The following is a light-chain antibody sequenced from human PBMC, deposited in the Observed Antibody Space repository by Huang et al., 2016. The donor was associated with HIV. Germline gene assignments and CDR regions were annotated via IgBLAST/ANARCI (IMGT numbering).Light chain of an antibody. Sequence: EIVMTQSPVTLSVSPGERATLSCRASESIGNNLAWYKQKPGQAPSLLMYGASTRAAAVPARFSGSGSGTEFTLTISSPQSEDFAVYVCQQYNNWPMYTFGQGTKLEIK. J-gene: IGKJ2*01. CDR1: ESIGNN. V-gene: IGKV3-15*01. CDR2: GAS. CDR3: QQYNNWPMYT.